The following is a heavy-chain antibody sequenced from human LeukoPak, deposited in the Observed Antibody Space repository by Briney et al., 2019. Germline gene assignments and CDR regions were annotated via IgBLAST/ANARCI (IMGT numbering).Heavy chain of an antibody. V-gene: IGHV4-30-2*01. D-gene: IGHD4-11*01. J-gene: IGHJ5*02. CDR3: ARGLDYKGNWFDP. CDR1: GGSISSGGYS. CDR2: IYHSGST. Sequence: SETLSLTCAVSGGSISSGGYSWRWIRQPPGKGLEWIGYIYHSGSTYYNPSLKSRVTISVDRSKNQFSLKLSSVTAADTAVYYCARGLDYKGNWFDPWGQGTLVTVSS.